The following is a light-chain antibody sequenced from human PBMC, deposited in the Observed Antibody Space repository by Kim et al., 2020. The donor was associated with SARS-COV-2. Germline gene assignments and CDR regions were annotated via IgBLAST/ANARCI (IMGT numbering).Light chain of an antibody. CDR1: REISNY. J-gene: IGKJ1*01. Sequence: DSVVDEDTIICRGAREISNYLSWCQQKTGGAPTLLICAASALQQGGPSPLSGSGSGRDYTLTVTSLQPEDVAAYYCQKCDSAPWTFGQGTKVDIK. CDR2: AAS. V-gene: IGKV1-27*01. CDR3: QKCDSAPWT.